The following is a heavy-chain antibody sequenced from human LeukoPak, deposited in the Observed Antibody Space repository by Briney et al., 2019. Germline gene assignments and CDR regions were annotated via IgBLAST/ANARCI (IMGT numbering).Heavy chain of an antibody. D-gene: IGHD6-19*01. J-gene: IGHJ4*02. Sequence: SETLSLTCAVYGGSFSGYYWSWIRQPPGKGLEWIGEINHSGSTNYNSSLKSRVTTSVDTSNNQFSLKLNSVTAADTAVYYCARGRVSSGEYYFDYWGQGTLVTVSS. CDR3: ARGRVSSGEYYFDY. V-gene: IGHV4-34*01. CDR2: INHSGST. CDR1: GGSFSGYY.